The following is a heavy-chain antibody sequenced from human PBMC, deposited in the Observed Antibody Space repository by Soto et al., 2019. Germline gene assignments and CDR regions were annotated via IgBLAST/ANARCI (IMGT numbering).Heavy chain of an antibody. CDR1: GFTFNIYA. D-gene: IGHD1-1*01. J-gene: IGHJ6*02. CDR3: AKAKPPRRHYYYGMDV. CDR2: LSGSGDDT. Sequence: EVQLLESGGGLVQPGGSLRLSCAASGFTFNIYAMNWVRQAPGQGLEWVSSLSGSGDDTYYADSVKGRFTISRDNSRNTVFLQMNSLRAEDTAVYFCAKAKPPRRHYYYGMDVWGQGTAVTVS. V-gene: IGHV3-23*01.